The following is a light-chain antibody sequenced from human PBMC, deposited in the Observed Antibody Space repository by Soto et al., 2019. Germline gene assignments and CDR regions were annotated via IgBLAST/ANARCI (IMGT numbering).Light chain of an antibody. Sequence: QSVLTQPASVSGSPGQSIPISCTGNRSEVGGYNYFSWYQQHPGKAPKFMIYDVSSRPSGVSNCFSGSKSGNTASLTISWLQAEDEADYYCCSYTTSNTRQIVFGTGTKVTVL. CDR1: RSEVGGYNY. J-gene: IGLJ1*01. V-gene: IGLV2-14*03. CDR2: DVS. CDR3: CSYTTSNTRQIV.